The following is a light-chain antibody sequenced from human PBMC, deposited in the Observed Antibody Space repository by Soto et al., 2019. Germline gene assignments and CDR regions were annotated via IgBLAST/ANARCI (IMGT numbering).Light chain of an antibody. V-gene: IGKV3-15*01. CDR3: QQYNNWPPLT. CDR2: GAS. Sequence: IVLTQSPVTLSVSPGDRATLSCRASQSVGSNLAWYQQRPGRPPSLLIYGASTRATGISARFSGSGSGTEFTLTISSLQSEDFAVYYCQQYNNWPPLTFGGGTKVDIK. CDR1: QSVGSN. J-gene: IGKJ4*01.